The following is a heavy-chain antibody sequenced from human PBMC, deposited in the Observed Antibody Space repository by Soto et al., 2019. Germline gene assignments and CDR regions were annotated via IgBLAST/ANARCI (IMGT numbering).Heavy chain of an antibody. CDR3: ARVATRLQSMEVLEY. J-gene: IGHJ4*02. D-gene: IGHD2-21*02. Sequence: QVQLVESGGGVVQPGTSLRLSCKASGFIFRDYLIHWVRQAPGQGLEWLAVLSFDGTAEYYADSTRGRFTISRDIPKSTKYLVINNLRREDTAMYYCARVATRLQSMEVLEYWGQGTLVTVPS. CDR1: GFIFRDYL. V-gene: IGHV3-30*03. CDR2: LSFDGTAE.